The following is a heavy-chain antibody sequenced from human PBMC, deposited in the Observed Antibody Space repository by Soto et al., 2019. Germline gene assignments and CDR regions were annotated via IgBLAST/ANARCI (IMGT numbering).Heavy chain of an antibody. J-gene: IGHJ6*02. V-gene: IGHV3-21*01. Sequence: GGSLRLSCAASGFTFSSYSMNWVRQAPGKGLEWVSSISSSSSYIYYADSVKGRFTISRDNAKNSLYLQMNSLRAEDTAVYYCARDRKQLVRGYYYYYGMDVWGQGTTVTVSS. CDR1: GFTFSSYS. CDR2: ISSSSSYI. D-gene: IGHD6-13*01. CDR3: ARDRKQLVRGYYYYYGMDV.